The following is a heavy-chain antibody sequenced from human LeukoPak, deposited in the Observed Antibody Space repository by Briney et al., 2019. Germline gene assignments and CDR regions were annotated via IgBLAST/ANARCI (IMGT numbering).Heavy chain of an antibody. Sequence: GASLKISCKGSGYSFTSYWIGWVRQMPGKGLEWMGIIYPGGSDTRYSPSFQGQVTISADKSISTAYLQWSSLKASDTAMYYCASAPRFLEWSYHYWGQGTLVTVSS. J-gene: IGHJ4*02. D-gene: IGHD3-3*01. CDR1: GYSFTSYW. CDR3: ASAPRFLEWSYHY. V-gene: IGHV5-51*01. CDR2: IYPGGSDT.